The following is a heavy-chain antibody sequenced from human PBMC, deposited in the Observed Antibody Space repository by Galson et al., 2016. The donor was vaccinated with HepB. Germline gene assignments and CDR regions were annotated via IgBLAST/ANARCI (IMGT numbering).Heavy chain of an antibody. J-gene: IGHJ2*01. CDR1: GDSIGNSNYY. D-gene: IGHD3-16*01. V-gene: IGHV4-39*02. CDR3: ARLQGGDNVLIPDARGPFFDL. Sequence: SETLSLTCTVSGDSIGNSNYYWAWIRQPPGKGLEWIGSMYYNGGTYNNPSLKGRVDVSADASKNNFSLRLTSVTAADTAVYYCARLQGGDNVLIPDARGPFFDLWGRGTLVTVSS. CDR2: MYYNGGT.